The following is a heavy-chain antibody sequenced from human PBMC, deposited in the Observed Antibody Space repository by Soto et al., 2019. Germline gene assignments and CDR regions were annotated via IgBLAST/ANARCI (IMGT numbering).Heavy chain of an antibody. J-gene: IGHJ6*03. Sequence: SETLSLTCAVYGGSFSGYYWSWIRQPPGKGLEWIGEINHSGSTNYNPSLKSRVTISVDTSKNQFSLKLSSVTAADTAVYYCARALNYYYYNMYVWGKGTTVTVSS. V-gene: IGHV4-34*01. CDR1: GGSFSGYY. CDR2: INHSGST. CDR3: ARALNYYYYNMYV.